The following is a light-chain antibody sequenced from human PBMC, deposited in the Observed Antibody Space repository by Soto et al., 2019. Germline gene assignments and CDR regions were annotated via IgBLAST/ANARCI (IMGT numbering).Light chain of an antibody. J-gene: IGKJ4*01. CDR3: QQRSNWPLT. CDR1: QYVSSF. CDR2: DVS. V-gene: IGKV3-11*01. Sequence: EIVLTQSPATLSLSPGERATLSCRASQYVSSFLAWYQQKPGQAPRLLIYDVSNRATGIPARFSGSGSGTDFTLTISSLEPEDFAVYHCQQRSNWPLTFGGGTKVEIK.